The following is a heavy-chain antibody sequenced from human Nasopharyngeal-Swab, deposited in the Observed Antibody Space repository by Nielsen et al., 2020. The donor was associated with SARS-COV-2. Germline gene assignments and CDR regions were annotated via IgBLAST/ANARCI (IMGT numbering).Heavy chain of an antibody. CDR1: GSNFGSCA. CDR2: ITDSGRTT. Sequence: GRSLTPSCAAAGSNFGSCAMNWVRHAPGKGLEWVATITDSGRTTYYPDSVKGRFTISRDNPRNTLFLQMYSLRAEDSAVYYCAKAYCSGAGCDYFDYWGQGTLVTVSS. D-gene: IGHD2-15*01. V-gene: IGHV3-23*01. J-gene: IGHJ4*02. CDR3: AKAYCSGAGCDYFDY.